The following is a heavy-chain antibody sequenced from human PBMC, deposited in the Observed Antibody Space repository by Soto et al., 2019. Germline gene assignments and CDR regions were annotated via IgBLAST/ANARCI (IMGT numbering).Heavy chain of an antibody. CDR2: IYYGGST. Sequence: SETLSLTCSVSGASVTSPEHYWTWIRQSPGKGLEWIGYIYYGGSTVYNPSLKGRSTVSLDTSKNQFSLNLTSVTAADTAVYLCARGRYCISGDCFPNWFDPWGQGNLVTVSS. CDR1: GASVTSPEHY. J-gene: IGHJ5*02. D-gene: IGHD2-2*01. V-gene: IGHV4-30-4*01. CDR3: ARGRYCISGDCFPNWFDP.